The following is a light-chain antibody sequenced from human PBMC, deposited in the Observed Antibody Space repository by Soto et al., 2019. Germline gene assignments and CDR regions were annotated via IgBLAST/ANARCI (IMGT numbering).Light chain of an antibody. V-gene: IGLV4-69*01. Sequence: QTVVTQSPSASASLGASVKLTCTLSSGHSSYAIAWHQKQPGKGPRYLMDLNNDGSHSKGDGIPDRFSGSSSGAERYLIISSLQSEDEADYYCQTWGTGFQVFGGGTKRTVL. CDR3: QTWGTGFQV. CDR1: SGHSSYA. CDR2: LNNDGSH. J-gene: IGLJ2*01.